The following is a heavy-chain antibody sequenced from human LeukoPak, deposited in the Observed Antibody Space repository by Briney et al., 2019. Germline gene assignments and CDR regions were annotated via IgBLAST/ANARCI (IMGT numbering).Heavy chain of an antibody. CDR3: ARTVSSAGWSDDAFDI. V-gene: IGHV3-20*04. Sequence: GGSLGLSCAASGFTFDDYGMSWARQDPGEGLEWVSGINWDGGSTGYADSVKGRFTISRDNAKNFLYLQMNSLRAEDTALYYCARTVSSAGWSDDAFDIWGQGTMVTVSS. J-gene: IGHJ3*02. CDR2: INWDGGST. CDR1: GFTFDDYG. D-gene: IGHD6-19*01.